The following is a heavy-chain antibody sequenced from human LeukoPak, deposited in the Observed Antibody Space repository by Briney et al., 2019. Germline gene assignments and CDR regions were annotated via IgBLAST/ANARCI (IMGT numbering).Heavy chain of an antibody. CDR2: IYHRGST. D-gene: IGHD3-16*01. Sequence: PSQTLSLTCTVSGGSMSSGEYHWSWIRQPPGKGLEWIGYIYHRGSTYDNPSLKSRLTISVDTSKNQFSLKLSSVTAADTAVYYCARVGVSSFHDTFDLWGQGTVVTVSS. J-gene: IGHJ3*01. CDR3: ARVGVSSFHDTFDL. CDR1: GGSMSSGEYH. V-gene: IGHV4-30-4*01.